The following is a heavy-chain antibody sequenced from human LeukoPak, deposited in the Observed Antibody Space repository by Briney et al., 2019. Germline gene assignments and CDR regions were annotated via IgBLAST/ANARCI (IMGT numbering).Heavy chain of an antibody. CDR3: ARCSITMVRGVHSNFDY. Sequence: SETLSLTCAVYGGSFSGYYWSWIRQPPGKGLEWIGEINHSGSTNYNPSLKSRVTISVDTSKNQFSLKLSSVTAADTAVYYCARCSITMVRGVHSNFDYWGQGTLVTVSS. D-gene: IGHD3-10*01. J-gene: IGHJ4*02. V-gene: IGHV4-34*01. CDR1: GGSFSGYY. CDR2: INHSGST.